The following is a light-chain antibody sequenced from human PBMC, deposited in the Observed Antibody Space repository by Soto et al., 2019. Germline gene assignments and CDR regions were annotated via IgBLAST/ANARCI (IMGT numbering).Light chain of an antibody. J-gene: IGLJ2*01. CDR1: SSDVGSYNL. CDR3: CSYAGRHTIVI. V-gene: IGLV2-23*02. CDR2: EVS. Sequence: QSALTQPASVSGSPGQSITIPCTGASSDVGSYNLVSWYQQHPGKAPKLMIYEVSRRPSGISNRFSASKSGNTASLTISGLQAEDDVDYYCCSYAGRHTIVIFGRGTTVTVL.